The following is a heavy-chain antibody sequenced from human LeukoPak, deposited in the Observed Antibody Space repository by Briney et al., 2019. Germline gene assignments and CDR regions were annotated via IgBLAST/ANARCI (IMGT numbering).Heavy chain of an antibody. CDR2: IKQDGSEK. J-gene: IGHJ6*03. CDR3: ARPGGYYYYYYLDV. CDR1: GFTFSSYW. D-gene: IGHD3-10*01. V-gene: IGHV3-7*01. Sequence: GGSLRLSCAASGFTFSSYWVRWVRQAPGKGLEWVANIKQDGSEKYYVDSVKGRFTIYRDNAKNSLYLQMNSLRAEDTAVYYCARPGGYYYYYYLDVWGKGTTVTVSS.